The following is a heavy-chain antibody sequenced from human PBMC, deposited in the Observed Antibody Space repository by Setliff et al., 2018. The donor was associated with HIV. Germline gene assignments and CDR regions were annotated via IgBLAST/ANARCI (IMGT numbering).Heavy chain of an antibody. J-gene: IGHJ5*02. CDR3: ARERDSSGYQFDP. D-gene: IGHD3-22*01. CDR2: INAGNGNT. Sequence: ASVKVSCKASGYTFSDYYMHWVRQAPGQGLEWMGWINAGNGNTRYSQEFQGRLTITRDTYATTAYMELFSLRSEDMAVYYCARERDSSGYQFDPWGQGTLVTVSS. CDR1: GYTFSDYY. V-gene: IGHV1-3*03.